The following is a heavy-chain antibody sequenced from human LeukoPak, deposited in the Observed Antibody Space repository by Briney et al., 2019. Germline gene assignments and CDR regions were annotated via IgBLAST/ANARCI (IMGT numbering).Heavy chain of an antibody. D-gene: IGHD3-22*01. CDR1: GFTFSSYA. V-gene: IGHV3-30-3*01. Sequence: GGSLRLSCAASGFTFSSYAMHWVRQTPGKGLEWVAVISYDENNKYYADSVKGRFTISRDNSKNTLHLQMNSLTAEDTAVFYCAGGGNYYDSSGYPDYWGQGTLVTVSS. CDR3: AGGGNYYDSSGYPDY. J-gene: IGHJ4*02. CDR2: ISYDENNK.